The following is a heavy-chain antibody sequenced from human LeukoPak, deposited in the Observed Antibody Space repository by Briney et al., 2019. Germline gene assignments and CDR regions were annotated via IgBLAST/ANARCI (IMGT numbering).Heavy chain of an antibody. V-gene: IGHV4-59*01. J-gene: IGHJ4*02. CDR1: GGSISSYY. Sequence: SETLSLTCTVSGGSISSYYWRWIRQPPGKALEWLGYIYYSGSTNYNPSLKSRVTISVDTSKNQLSLKLSSVTAAYTAVYYCARAFHRGVIDYWGQGTLVTVSS. CDR2: IYYSGST. D-gene: IGHD3-10*01. CDR3: ARAFHRGVIDY.